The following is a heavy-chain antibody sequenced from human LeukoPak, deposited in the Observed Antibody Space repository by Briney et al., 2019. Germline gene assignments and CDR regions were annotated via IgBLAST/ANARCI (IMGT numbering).Heavy chain of an antibody. J-gene: IGHJ3*02. V-gene: IGHV3-74*01. CDR2: INSDWSST. CDR3: ARVATVTTWAFDI. CDR1: GFTFSSYW. Sequence: GGSLRLSCAASGFTFSSYWMPWVRQAPGKGLVWVSRINSDWSSTSYADSVKGRFTISRDNAKNTLYLQMNSLRAEDTAVYYCARVATVTTWAFDIWGQGTMVTVSS. D-gene: IGHD4-17*01.